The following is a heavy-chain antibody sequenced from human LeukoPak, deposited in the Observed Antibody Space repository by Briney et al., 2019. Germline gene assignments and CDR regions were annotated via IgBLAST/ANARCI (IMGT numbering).Heavy chain of an antibody. D-gene: IGHD6-19*01. V-gene: IGHV4-59*01. CDR2: IYYSGST. CDR1: GGSISGYY. Sequence: PSETLSLTCTVSGGSISGYYWSWIRQPPGKGLEWIGYIYYSGSTNYNPSLKSRVTISVDTSKNQFSLKLSSVTAADTAVYYCARDPYSSGWFDPWGQGTLVTVSS. J-gene: IGHJ5*02. CDR3: ARDPYSSGWFDP.